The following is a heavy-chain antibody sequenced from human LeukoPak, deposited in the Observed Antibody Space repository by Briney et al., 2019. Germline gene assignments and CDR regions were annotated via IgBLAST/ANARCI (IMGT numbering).Heavy chain of an antibody. Sequence: PGGSLRLSCAASGFTFSNYDMSWVRQAPGKGLEWVSSISSSSSYIYYADSVKGRFTISRDNAKNSLYLQMNSLRAEDTAVYYCARDDSSGSMVDPWGQGTLVTVSS. CDR2: ISSSSSYI. CDR3: ARDDSSGSMVDP. V-gene: IGHV3-21*01. D-gene: IGHD3-22*01. J-gene: IGHJ5*02. CDR1: GFTFSNYD.